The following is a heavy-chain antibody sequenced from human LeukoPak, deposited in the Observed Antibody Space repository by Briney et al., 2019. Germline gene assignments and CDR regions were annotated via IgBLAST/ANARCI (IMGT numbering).Heavy chain of an antibody. J-gene: IGHJ4*02. Sequence: GASVKVSCKASGYTFTSYGMSWVRQAPGQGLEWMGWISAYNGNTNYAQKLQGRVTMTTDTSTSTAYMELRSLRSDDTAVYYCARVSLAVAVRAEDYWGQGTLVTVSS. D-gene: IGHD6-19*01. CDR1: GYTFTSYG. V-gene: IGHV1-18*01. CDR3: ARVSLAVAVRAEDY. CDR2: ISAYNGNT.